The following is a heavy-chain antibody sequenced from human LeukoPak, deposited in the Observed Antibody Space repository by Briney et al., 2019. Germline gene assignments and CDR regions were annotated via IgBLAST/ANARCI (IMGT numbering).Heavy chain of an antibody. V-gene: IGHV1-69*05. CDR3: ARIEGEYGVLVY. J-gene: IGHJ4*02. CDR2: IIPIFGTP. D-gene: IGHD4-17*01. CDR1: GGTFSTYA. Sequence: GSSVKVSCKTSGGTFSTYAINWVRQAPGQGLEWMGRIIPIFGTPNYAQRFQGRVTITTDKSTKTAYMDLTSLTHEDTAVYYCARIEGEYGVLVYWGQGTLVTVSS.